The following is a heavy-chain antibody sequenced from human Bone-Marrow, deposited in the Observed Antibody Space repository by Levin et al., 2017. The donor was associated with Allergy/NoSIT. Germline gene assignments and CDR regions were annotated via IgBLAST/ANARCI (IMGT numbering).Heavy chain of an antibody. Sequence: SVKVSCKASGGTFSSYAISWVRQAPGQGLEWMGGIIPIFGTANYAQKFQGRVTITADKSTSTAYMELSSLRSEDTAVYYCASHSYDSSGYYWNFDYWGQGTLVTVSS. CDR2: IIPIFGTA. CDR1: GGTFSSYA. D-gene: IGHD3-22*01. CDR3: ASHSYDSSGYYWNFDY. V-gene: IGHV1-69*06. J-gene: IGHJ4*02.